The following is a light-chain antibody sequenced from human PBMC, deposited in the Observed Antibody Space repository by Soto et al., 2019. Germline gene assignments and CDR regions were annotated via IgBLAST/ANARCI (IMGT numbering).Light chain of an antibody. J-gene: IGKJ1*01. CDR1: QSISSW. V-gene: IGKV1-5*01. CDR3: QQYNTYLWT. CDR2: DAS. Sequence: DIQMTQSPSTLSASVGDRVTITCRASQSISSWLAWYQQKPGKAPKLLIYDASILESGVPSRFSGSGSRTEFTLTISSLQPDDFATYYCQQYNTYLWTFGQGTKV.